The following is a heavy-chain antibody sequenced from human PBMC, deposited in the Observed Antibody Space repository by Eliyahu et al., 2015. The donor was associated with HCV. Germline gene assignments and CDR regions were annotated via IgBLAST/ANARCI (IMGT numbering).Heavy chain of an antibody. CDR1: GGSFXGYY. CDR3: ARGFNGGAAHYFDY. CDR2: INHSGST. Sequence: QVQLQQWGAGLLKPSETLSLTCAVYGGSFXGYYWSWIRQPPGKGLEWIGEINHSGSTNYNPSLKSRVTISVDTSKNQFSLKLSSVTAADTAVYYCARGFNGGAAHYFDYWGQGTLVTVSS. V-gene: IGHV4-34*01. D-gene: IGHD6-25*01. J-gene: IGHJ4*02.